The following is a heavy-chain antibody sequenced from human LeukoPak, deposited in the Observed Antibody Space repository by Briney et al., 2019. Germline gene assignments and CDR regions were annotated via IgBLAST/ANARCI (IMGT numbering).Heavy chain of an antibody. D-gene: IGHD3-10*01. J-gene: IGHJ4*02. Sequence: SETLSLTCTVSGGSISSYYWSWIRLPPGKGLEWIGEINHSGSTNYNPSLKSRVTISVDKSKNQVSLKLSSVTAADTAVYYCAGGWVGELYFDYWGQETLVTVSS. CDR2: INHSGST. CDR3: AGGWVGELYFDY. CDR1: GGSISSYY. V-gene: IGHV4-34*01.